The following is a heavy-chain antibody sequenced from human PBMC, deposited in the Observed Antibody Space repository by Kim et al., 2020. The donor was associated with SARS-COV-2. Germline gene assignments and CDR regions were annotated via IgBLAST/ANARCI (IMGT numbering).Heavy chain of an antibody. CDR3: ARSITIFGVVPYYFDY. J-gene: IGHJ4*02. Sequence: SETLSLTCTVSGGSISSYYWSWIRQPPGKGLEWIGYIYYSGSTNYNPSLKSRVTISVDTSKNQFSLKLSSVTAADTAVYYCARSITIFGVVPYYFDYWGQGTLVTVSS. D-gene: IGHD3-3*01. V-gene: IGHV4-59*08. CDR1: GGSISSYY. CDR2: IYYSGST.